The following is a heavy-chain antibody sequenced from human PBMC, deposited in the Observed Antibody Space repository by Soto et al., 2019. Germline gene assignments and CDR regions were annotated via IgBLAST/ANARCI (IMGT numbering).Heavy chain of an antibody. V-gene: IGHV1-69*01. D-gene: IGHD3-10*01. CDR1: GGTFNNYA. J-gene: IGHJ6*02. CDR3: ASFHGTLVRGGRSSPYEMDV. CDR2: IIPTFGTG. Sequence: QVLLVQSGPEVKKPGSSVKVSCKASGGTFNNYAINWVRQAPGKGLEWMGGIIPTFGTGNHAQKFQGRVTITADEPTTTAYTELNSLRSEATAIYNCASFHGTLVRGGRSSPYEMDVWGQGTTVIVSS.